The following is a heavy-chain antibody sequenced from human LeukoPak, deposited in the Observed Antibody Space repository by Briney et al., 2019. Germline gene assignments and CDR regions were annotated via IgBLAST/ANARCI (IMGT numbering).Heavy chain of an antibody. CDR3: ARVLPRIAAAGYWYFDL. J-gene: IGHJ2*01. CDR2: INHSGST. Sequence: PSETLSLTCAVYGGSFSGYYWSWIRQPPGKGLEWIGEINHSGSTNYNPSLESRVTISVDTSKNQFSLRLSSVTAADTAVYYCARVLPRIAAAGYWYFDLWGRGTLVTVSS. CDR1: GGSFSGYY. D-gene: IGHD6-13*01. V-gene: IGHV4-34*01.